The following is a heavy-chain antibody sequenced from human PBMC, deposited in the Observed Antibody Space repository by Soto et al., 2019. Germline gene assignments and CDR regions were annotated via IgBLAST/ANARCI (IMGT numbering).Heavy chain of an antibody. CDR1: GGSISSGDYH. V-gene: IGHV4-30-4*01. CDR2: IYYSGST. Sequence: PSETLSLTCTVSGGSISSGDYHWGWFRQPPGKGLEWIGYIYYSGSTYYNPSLKSRATISVDTSKNQFSLNLNSVTAADTAVYYRARVSTIFGVVHNWFDPWGQGTLVTVSS. D-gene: IGHD3-3*01. CDR3: ARVSTIFGVVHNWFDP. J-gene: IGHJ5*02.